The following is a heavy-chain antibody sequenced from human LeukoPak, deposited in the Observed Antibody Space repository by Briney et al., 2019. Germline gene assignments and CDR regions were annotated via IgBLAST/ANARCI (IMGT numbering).Heavy chain of an antibody. D-gene: IGHD6-13*01. V-gene: IGHV3-30*02. Sequence: HPGGSLRLSCAASGFTFSSYGMHWVRQAPGEGLEWVAFIRYDGSNKYYADSVKGRFTISRDNSKNTLYLQMNSLRAEDTAVYYCARDGGHSSSWYDAGYWGQGTLVTVSS. CDR3: ARDGGHSSSWYDAGY. CDR1: GFTFSSYG. J-gene: IGHJ4*02. CDR2: IRYDGSNK.